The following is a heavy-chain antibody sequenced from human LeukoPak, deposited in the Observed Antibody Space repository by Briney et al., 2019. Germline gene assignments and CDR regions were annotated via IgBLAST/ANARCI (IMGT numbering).Heavy chain of an antibody. Sequence: ASVKVSCKASGYTFTSYGISWVRQAPGQGLEWMGWISAYNGNTNYAQKLQGRVTMTTDTSTSTAYMELGSLRSDDTAVYYCARDLEVGYYDSSGYYPYWGQGTLVTVSS. CDR1: GYTFTSYG. D-gene: IGHD3-22*01. J-gene: IGHJ4*02. CDR2: ISAYNGNT. V-gene: IGHV1-18*01. CDR3: ARDLEVGYYDSSGYYPY.